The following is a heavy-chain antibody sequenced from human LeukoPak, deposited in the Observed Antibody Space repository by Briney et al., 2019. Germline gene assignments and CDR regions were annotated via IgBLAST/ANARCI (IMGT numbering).Heavy chain of an antibody. D-gene: IGHD5-12*01. J-gene: IGHJ4*02. CDR3: ARADSGYDYFDY. Sequence: GGSLRLSCAASGFIFSSYGMHWVRQAPGKGLEWVAVIWYDGSNKYYADSVKGRFTISRDNSNNTLYLQMNSLRAEDTAVYYCARADSGYDYFDYWGQGTLVTVSS. V-gene: IGHV3-33*01. CDR1: GFIFSSYG. CDR2: IWYDGSNK.